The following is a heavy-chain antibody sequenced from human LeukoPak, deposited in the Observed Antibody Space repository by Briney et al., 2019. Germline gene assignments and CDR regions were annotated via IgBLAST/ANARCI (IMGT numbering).Heavy chain of an antibody. V-gene: IGHV4-59*08. Sequence: PSETLSLTCTVSGGSIGTYYWSWVRQSPGTGLEWIGYIYVTGTRYNPYLQSRVTISVDRSRNQFFLKMTSVTAADTAVYYCARHIGGGIEDMDDWGRGTKVTVSS. D-gene: IGHD3-16*02. CDR1: GGSIGTYY. CDR2: IYVTGT. J-gene: IGHJ6*03. CDR3: ARHIGGGIEDMDD.